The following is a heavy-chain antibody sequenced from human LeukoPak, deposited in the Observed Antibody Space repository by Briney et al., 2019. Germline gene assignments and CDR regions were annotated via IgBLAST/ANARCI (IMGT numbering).Heavy chain of an antibody. CDR2: IIPIFGTA. CDR1: GGTFSSYA. CDR3: ARERGDRFNN. D-gene: IGHD2-21*02. Sequence: SVTVSCKSSGGTFSSYAISWVRQAPGQGLEWMGGIIPIFGTANYAQKFQGRVTITTDESTSTAYMELSSLRSEDTAVYYCARERGDRFNNWGQGTLVTVSS. V-gene: IGHV1-69*05. J-gene: IGHJ4*02.